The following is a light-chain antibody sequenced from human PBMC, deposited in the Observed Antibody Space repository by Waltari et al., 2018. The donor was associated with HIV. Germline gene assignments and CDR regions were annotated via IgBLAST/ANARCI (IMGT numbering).Light chain of an antibody. Sequence: DIQVTQSPSSLSASVGDRVTITCRTSQSISTYLNWYQQRPGKAPTLLIYGTSTLQSGVPARFSGSGSGTDFTLTISTLQPEDFATYYCQQSFATPRTFGHGTKVEV. CDR1: QSISTY. CDR3: QQSFATPRT. J-gene: IGKJ1*01. V-gene: IGKV1-39*01. CDR2: GTS.